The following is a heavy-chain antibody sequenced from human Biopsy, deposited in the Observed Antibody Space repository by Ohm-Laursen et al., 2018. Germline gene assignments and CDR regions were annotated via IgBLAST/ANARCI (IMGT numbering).Heavy chain of an antibody. CDR2: IIPIVGIT. D-gene: IGHD3-10*01. Sequence: GASVKVSCQASGDTFTRSAFFWVRQAPGQGLVYLGRIIPIVGITNHAQTFQGRITLTADKSTFMVYMELSGLRSDDTAIYYCARGGSGSGYYGMDVWGQGATVSVSS. J-gene: IGHJ6*02. CDR1: GDTFTRSA. CDR3: ARGGSGSGYYGMDV. V-gene: IGHV1-69*04.